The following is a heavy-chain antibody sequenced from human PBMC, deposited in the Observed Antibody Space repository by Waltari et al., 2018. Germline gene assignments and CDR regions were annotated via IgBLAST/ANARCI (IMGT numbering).Heavy chain of an antibody. CDR1: GFTFDASS. J-gene: IGHJ4*02. V-gene: IGHV3-9*03. D-gene: IGHD3-3*01. CDR3: AKGHISNDFWSGSLDF. CDR2: ISWNSGSI. Sequence: EVQVVESGGGLVQPGRSLRLSCAASGFTFDASSMPWVRQAPGKGLEWVSGISWNSGSIGYADSVKGRFTISRDNAKNSLYLQMNSLRAEDMALYYCAKGHISNDFWSGSLDFWGQGTLVTVSS.